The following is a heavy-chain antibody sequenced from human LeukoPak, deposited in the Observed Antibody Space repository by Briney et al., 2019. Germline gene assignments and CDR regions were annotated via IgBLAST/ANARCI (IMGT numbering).Heavy chain of an antibody. V-gene: IGHV4-31*03. CDR2: IYYSGST. CDR3: ARSLLWFGELSTVDY. Sequence: SQTLSLTCTVSGGSISSGGYYWRWIRQHPGKGLEWIGYIYYSGSTYYNPSLKSRVTISVDTSKNQFSLKLSSVTAADTAVYYCARSLLWFGELSTVDYWGQGTLVTVSS. D-gene: IGHD3-10*01. CDR1: GGSISSGGYY. J-gene: IGHJ4*02.